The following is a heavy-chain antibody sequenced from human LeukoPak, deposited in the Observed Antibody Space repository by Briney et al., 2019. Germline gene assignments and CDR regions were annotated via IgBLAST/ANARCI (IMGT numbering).Heavy chain of an antibody. CDR3: ARAVPLWFGELLLDY. V-gene: IGHV3-30*04. CDR1: GFTFSSYA. CDR2: ISYDGSNK. J-gene: IGHJ4*02. Sequence: GGSLRLSCAASGFTFSSYAMHWVRQAPGKGLEWVAVISYDGSNKYYADSVKGRFTISRDNSKNTLYLQMNSLRAEETAVYYCARAVPLWFGELLLDYWGQGTLVTVSS. D-gene: IGHD3-10*01.